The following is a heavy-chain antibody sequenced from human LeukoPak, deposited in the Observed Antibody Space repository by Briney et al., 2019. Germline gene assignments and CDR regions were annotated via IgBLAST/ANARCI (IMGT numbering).Heavy chain of an antibody. V-gene: IGHV3-30*02. J-gene: IGHJ4*02. Sequence: GGSLRLSCAASGFTFSSYGMHWVRQAPGKGLEWVAFIRYDGSNKYYADSVKGRFTISRDNSKNTLYLQMNSLRAEDTAVYYCAKLGTSVVVPAALDYWGQGTLVTVSS. CDR2: IRYDGSNK. CDR3: AKLGTSVVVPAALDY. CDR1: GFTFSSYG. D-gene: IGHD2-2*01.